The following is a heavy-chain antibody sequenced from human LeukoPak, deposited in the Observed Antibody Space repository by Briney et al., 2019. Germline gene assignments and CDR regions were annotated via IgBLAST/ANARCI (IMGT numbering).Heavy chain of an antibody. V-gene: IGHV1-18*01. CDR3: ARDRLTVAGTTSFDY. J-gene: IGHJ4*02. CDR2: ISAYNGNT. Sequence: ASAKVSCKASGYTFTSYGISWVRQAPGQGLEWMGWISAYNGNTNYAQKLQGRVTMTTDTSTSTAYMELRSLRSDDTAVYYCARDRLTVAGTTSFDYWGQGTLVTVSS. CDR1: GYTFTSYG. D-gene: IGHD1-7*01.